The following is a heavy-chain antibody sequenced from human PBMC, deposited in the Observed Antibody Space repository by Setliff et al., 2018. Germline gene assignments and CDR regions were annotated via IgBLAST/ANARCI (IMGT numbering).Heavy chain of an antibody. Sequence: SETLSLTCTVSGGSISDNNYYWGWIRQSPGKELEWIGGISHSANKYYNPSFGTGVTISVDMSKNQFFLNLDSVTAADTALYYCARHHAQYYSESSDYYYEDWYFDLWGRGTLVTVSS. CDR2: ISHSANK. CDR3: ARHHAQYYSESSDYYYEDWYFDL. CDR1: GGSISDNNYY. J-gene: IGHJ2*01. D-gene: IGHD3-22*01. V-gene: IGHV4-39*01.